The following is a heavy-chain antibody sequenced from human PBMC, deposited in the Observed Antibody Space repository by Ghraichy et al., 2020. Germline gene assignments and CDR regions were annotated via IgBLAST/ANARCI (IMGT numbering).Heavy chain of an antibody. CDR1: GGSISSYF. CDR2: IYYGGST. D-gene: IGHD6-13*01. CDR3: ARDRRIAAPGTLYYYYYMDV. V-gene: IGHV4-59*01. J-gene: IGHJ6*03. Sequence: SETLYLTCTVSGGSISSYFWGWIRQPPGKGLEWIGYIYYGGSTDSNPSLKSRVTISADTSKNRISLKLSSVTAADTAVYYCARDRRIAAPGTLYYYYYMDVWGKGTTVTVSS.